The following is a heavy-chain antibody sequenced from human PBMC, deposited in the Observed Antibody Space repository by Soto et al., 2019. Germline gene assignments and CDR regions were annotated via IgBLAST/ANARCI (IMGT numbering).Heavy chain of an antibody. Sequence: ASVKVSCKASGYTFTDYYIHWVRQAPGQGLEWMGWTNPNSDGAHYAQKFQGRVTMTRDKSTRTLYMEVNRLRSDDTAVYFCARGRGSGWHGDWFDPWGQGTLVTVSS. CDR3: ARGRGSGWHGDWFDP. D-gene: IGHD6-19*01. V-gene: IGHV1-2*02. CDR2: TNPNSDGA. CDR1: GYTFTDYY. J-gene: IGHJ5*02.